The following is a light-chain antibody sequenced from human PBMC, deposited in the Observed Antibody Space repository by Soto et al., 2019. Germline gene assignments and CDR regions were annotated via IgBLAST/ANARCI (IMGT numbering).Light chain of an antibody. V-gene: IGLV1-47*01. CDR1: SSNIGSTF. CDR3: AAWDDSLSVWV. Sequence: QSVLTQPPSASGTPGQRVTISCSESSSNIGSTFLYWYQHLPGTAPKLLIYRNNQRPSGVPERFSASKSGASASLAISGLRYENEADYYCAAWDDSLSVWVFGGGTKLTVL. CDR2: RNN. J-gene: IGLJ3*02.